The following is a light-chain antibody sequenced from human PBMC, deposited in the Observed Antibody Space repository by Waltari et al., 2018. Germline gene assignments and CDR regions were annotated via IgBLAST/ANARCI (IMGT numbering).Light chain of an antibody. CDR3: QQYGSSILYT. CDR1: QSLTKRY. CDR2: GAS. V-gene: IGKV3-20*01. J-gene: IGKJ2*01. Sequence: VLTQSPGTLSLSPGERVTLSCRASQSLTKRYLAGYQQKPGQAPRLLIYGASSRDAGSPDRFSGSGSGTDFTITISRLEPEDFAVYYCQQYGSSILYTFGQGTKLEIK.